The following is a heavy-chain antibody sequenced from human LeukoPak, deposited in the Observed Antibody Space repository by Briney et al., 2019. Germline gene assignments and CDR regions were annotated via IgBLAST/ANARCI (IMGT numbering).Heavy chain of an antibody. V-gene: IGHV4-30-4*01. CDR3: ARGGYSGYDFYFDY. D-gene: IGHD5-12*01. J-gene: IGHJ4*02. CDR1: GGSISSGDYY. Sequence: SQTLSLTRTLSGGSISSGDYYWSWIRQPPGKGLEWIGYIYYRGSTYYNPSLKSRVTISVDTSKNQFSLKLSSVTAADTAVYYCARGGYSGYDFYFDYWGQGTLVTVSS. CDR2: IYYRGST.